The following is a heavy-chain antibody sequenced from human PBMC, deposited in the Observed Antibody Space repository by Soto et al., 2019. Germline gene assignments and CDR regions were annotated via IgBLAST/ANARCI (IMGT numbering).Heavy chain of an antibody. CDR2: IIPILGIA. J-gene: IGHJ3*02. D-gene: IGHD2-2*01. Sequence: ASVKVSCKASGGTFSSYTISWVRQAPGQGLEWMGRIIPILGIANYAQKFQGRVTITADKSTSTAYMELSSLRSEDTAVYYCARKGEYCSSTSCYGAFDIWGQGTMVTVSS. CDR1: GGTFSSYT. V-gene: IGHV1-69*02. CDR3: ARKGEYCSSTSCYGAFDI.